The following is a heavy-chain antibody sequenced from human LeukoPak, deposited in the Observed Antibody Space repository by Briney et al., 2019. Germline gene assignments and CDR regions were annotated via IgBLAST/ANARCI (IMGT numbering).Heavy chain of an antibody. Sequence: TLSLTCTVSGGSISSGSYYWSWIRQPAGKGLEWIGRIYTSGSTNYNPSLKSRVTISVDTSKNQFSLKLSSVTAADTAVYYCASLRERSYYARGFDYWGQGTLVTVPS. CDR1: GGSISSGSYY. CDR3: ASLRERSYYARGFDY. D-gene: IGHD1-26*01. CDR2: IYTSGST. V-gene: IGHV4-61*02. J-gene: IGHJ4*02.